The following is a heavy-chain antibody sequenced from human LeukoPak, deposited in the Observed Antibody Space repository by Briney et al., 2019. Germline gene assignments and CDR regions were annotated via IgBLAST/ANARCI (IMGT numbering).Heavy chain of an antibody. CDR1: GYTFTSYG. D-gene: IGHD3-3*01. J-gene: IGHJ5*02. V-gene: IGHV1-18*01. Sequence: ASVKVSCTASGYTFTSYGISWVRQAPGQGLEWMGWISAYNGNTNYAQKLQGRVTMTTDTSTSTAYMELRSLRSDDTAVYYCARDDFWSGYYKGNWFDPWGQGTLVTVSS. CDR2: ISAYNGNT. CDR3: ARDDFWSGYYKGNWFDP.